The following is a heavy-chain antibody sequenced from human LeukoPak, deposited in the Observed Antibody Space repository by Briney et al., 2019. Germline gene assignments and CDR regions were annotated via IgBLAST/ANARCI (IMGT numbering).Heavy chain of an antibody. V-gene: IGHV3-53*01. J-gene: IGHJ4*02. CDR3: ARDCYFDSCY. D-gene: IGHD2-15*01. Sequence: GGSLRLSCAASGFTFSSYYMSWVRQAPGKGLEWVSVIYSGGSTYYVDSVRGRFTISRDNSKNTLYLQMNSLRAEDTAMYYCARDCYFDSCYWGQGTLVTVSS. CDR1: GFTFSSYY. CDR2: IYSGGST.